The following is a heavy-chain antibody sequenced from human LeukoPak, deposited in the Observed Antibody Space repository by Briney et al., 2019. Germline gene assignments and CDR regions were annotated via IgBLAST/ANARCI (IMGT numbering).Heavy chain of an antibody. CDR2: MNPNSGNG. CDR3: ARELRRDEI. D-gene: IGHD6-25*01. V-gene: IGHV1-8*03. J-gene: IGHJ3*02. Sequence: ASVKVSCKASGYTFTSYYMHWVRQAPGQGLEWMGYMNPNSGNGGYAQKFQGRVTITTDTSISTAYMELSGLTSEDTAVYYCARELRRDEIWGQGTLVTVSS. CDR1: GYTFTSYY.